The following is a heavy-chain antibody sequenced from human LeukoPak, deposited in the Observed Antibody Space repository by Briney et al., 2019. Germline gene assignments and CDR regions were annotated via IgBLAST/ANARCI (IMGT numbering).Heavy chain of an antibody. J-gene: IGHJ6*02. CDR1: GFTFSSYA. D-gene: IGHD6-6*01. V-gene: IGHV3-23*03. Sequence: GGSLRLSCAASGFTFSSYAMSWVRRAPGKGLEWVSVIYSDSNTYYADSVKGRFTISRDNSKNTLYLQMNSLRAEDTAVYHCARHSSSVPYYYHGLDVWGQGTTVTVSS. CDR2: IYSDSNT. CDR3: ARHSSSVPYYYHGLDV.